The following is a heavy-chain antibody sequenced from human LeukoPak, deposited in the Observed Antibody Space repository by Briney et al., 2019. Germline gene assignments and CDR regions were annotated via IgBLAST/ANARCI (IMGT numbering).Heavy chain of an antibody. CDR2: ISGSGGNT. Sequence: GGTLRLSCAASGFTFTNYAMSWVRQAPGKGLEWVSAISGSGGNTYYADSVKGRFTISRDNSKNTLYLQMNSLRAEDTAVYYCAKDFAWGYCSSTSCPRATYYYYYMDVWGKGTTVTISS. V-gene: IGHV3-23*01. CDR1: GFTFTNYA. CDR3: AKDFAWGYCSSTSCPRATYYYYYMDV. D-gene: IGHD2-2*01. J-gene: IGHJ6*03.